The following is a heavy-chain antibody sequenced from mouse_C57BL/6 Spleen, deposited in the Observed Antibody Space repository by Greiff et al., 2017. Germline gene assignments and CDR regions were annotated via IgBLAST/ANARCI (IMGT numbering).Heavy chain of an antibody. CDR1: GYTFTSYW. V-gene: IGHV1-69*01. CDR2: IDPSDSYT. Sequence: VKLQQPGAELVMPGASVKLSCKASGYTFTSYWMHWVKQRPGQGLEWIGEIDPSDSYTNYNQKFKGKSTLTVDKSSSTAYMQLSSLTSEDSAVYYCARGGSSYGYAMDYWGQGTSVTVSS. D-gene: IGHD1-1*01. J-gene: IGHJ4*01. CDR3: ARGGSSYGYAMDY.